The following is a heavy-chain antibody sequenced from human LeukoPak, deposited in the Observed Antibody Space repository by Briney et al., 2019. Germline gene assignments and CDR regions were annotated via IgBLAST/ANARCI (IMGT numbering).Heavy chain of an antibody. J-gene: IGHJ3*02. CDR2: IYHSGST. Sequence: SETLSLTCAVSGGPLTSYYWSWIRQPPGKGLEWIGSIYHSGSTYYNPSLKSRVTISVDTSKNQFSLKLSSVTAADTAVYYCARPIVGATTDAFDIWGQGTMVTVSS. V-gene: IGHV4-38-2*01. CDR1: GGPLTSYY. D-gene: IGHD1-26*01. CDR3: ARPIVGATTDAFDI.